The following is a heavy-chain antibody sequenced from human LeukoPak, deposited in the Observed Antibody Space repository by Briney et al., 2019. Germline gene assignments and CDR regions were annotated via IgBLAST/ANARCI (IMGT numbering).Heavy chain of an antibody. CDR1: GFSFSDSG. V-gene: IGHV3-69-1*01. CDR3: AKDMRPVRSYYYGSGRITNDAFDI. Sequence: GGSLRLSCAASGFSFSDSGMNWVRQAPGKGPEWLSYITSSGTIYYADSVKGRFTISRDNAKNSLYLQMNSLRAEDTALYYCAKDMRPVRSYYYGSGRITNDAFDIWGQGTMVTVSS. D-gene: IGHD3-10*01. CDR2: ITSSGTI. J-gene: IGHJ3*02.